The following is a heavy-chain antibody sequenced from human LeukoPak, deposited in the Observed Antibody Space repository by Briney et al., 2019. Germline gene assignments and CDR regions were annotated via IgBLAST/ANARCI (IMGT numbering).Heavy chain of an antibody. CDR1: GFSFSISA. Sequence: GRYLRLSCAASGFSFSISAMHWVRQAPGKGLQWVAVVSYDGSEKYYVDSVKGRFTISRDNAENSLFLQMNSLRVEDTAIYYCTRDSGLTGYDLLDYWGQGTLVTVSS. D-gene: IGHD5-12*01. CDR3: TRDSGLTGYDLLDY. J-gene: IGHJ4*02. CDR2: VSYDGSEK. V-gene: IGHV3-30*07.